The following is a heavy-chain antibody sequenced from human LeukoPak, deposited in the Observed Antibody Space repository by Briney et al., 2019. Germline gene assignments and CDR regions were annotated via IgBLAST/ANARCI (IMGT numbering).Heavy chain of an antibody. CDR1: GFTLSSYA. Sequence: GGSLRLSCAASGFTLSSYAMSWVRQGPGKGLEWVSAISVSGNTYHADSVKGRFTISRDSSKNTLYLQMNSLRAEDAAVYFCAKAPVTSCRGAYCYPFDSWGQGTLVTVSS. CDR3: AKAPVTSCRGAYCYPFDS. CDR2: ISVSGNT. J-gene: IGHJ4*02. V-gene: IGHV3-23*01. D-gene: IGHD2-21*01.